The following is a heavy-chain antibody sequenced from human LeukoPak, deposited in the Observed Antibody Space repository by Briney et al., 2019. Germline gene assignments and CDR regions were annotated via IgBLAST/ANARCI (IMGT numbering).Heavy chain of an antibody. CDR2: INPNSGGT. V-gene: IGHV1-2*02. Sequence: GASVKVSCKASGYTFTGYYMHWVRQAPGQGLEWMGWINPNSGGTNYAQKFQGRVTMTRDTSISTAYMELSRLRSDDTAVYYCARGGPVYDYVWGSHDYWGQGTLVTVSS. D-gene: IGHD3-16*01. J-gene: IGHJ4*02. CDR1: GYTFTGYY. CDR3: ARGGPVYDYVWGSHDY.